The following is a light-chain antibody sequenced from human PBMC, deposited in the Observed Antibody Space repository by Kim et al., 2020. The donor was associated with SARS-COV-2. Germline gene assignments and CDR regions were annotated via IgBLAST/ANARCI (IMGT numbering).Light chain of an antibody. CDR1: QSLRRDS. J-gene: IGKJ2*01. CDR3: QRYGVSPPVT. V-gene: IGKV3-20*01. CDR2: GAS. Sequence: EIVLTQSPGALSLSPGERATLSRRASQSLRRDSIAWYQQKPGQPPRLLTYGASTRAAGVPDRFSGSGSWTDFTLTISGLEPEDSAMYYCQRYGVSPPVTFGQGTKLEI.